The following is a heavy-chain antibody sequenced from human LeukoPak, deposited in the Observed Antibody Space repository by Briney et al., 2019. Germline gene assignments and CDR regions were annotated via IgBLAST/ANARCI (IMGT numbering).Heavy chain of an antibody. V-gene: IGHV1-2*06. D-gene: IGHD3-22*01. Sequence: ASVKVSCKASGYTFTSYGISWVRQAPGQGLEWMGRINPNSGGTNYAQKFQGRVTMTRDTSISTAYMELSRLRSDDTAVYYCAREGTYYYDSSGYADAFDIWGQGTMVTVSS. CDR1: GYTFTSYG. J-gene: IGHJ3*02. CDR3: AREGTYYYDSSGYADAFDI. CDR2: INPNSGGT.